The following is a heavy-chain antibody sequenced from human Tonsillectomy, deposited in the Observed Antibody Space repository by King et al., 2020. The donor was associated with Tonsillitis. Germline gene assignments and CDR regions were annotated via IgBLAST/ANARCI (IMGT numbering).Heavy chain of an antibody. CDR2: INWNGGST. Sequence: VQLVESGGGVVRPGGSLRLSCAASGFTFDDYGMSWVRQAPGKGLEWGSGINWNGGSTGYADSVKGRFTISRDNAKNSLYLQMNSLRAEDTALYYCARDRGEWELLNHDAFDIWGQGTMVTVSS. V-gene: IGHV3-20*04. D-gene: IGHD1-26*01. J-gene: IGHJ3*02. CDR3: ARDRGEWELLNHDAFDI. CDR1: GFTFDDYG.